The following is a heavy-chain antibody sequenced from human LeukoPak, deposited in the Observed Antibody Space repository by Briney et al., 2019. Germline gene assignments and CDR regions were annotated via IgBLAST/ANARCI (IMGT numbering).Heavy chain of an antibody. CDR3: ARDRTIGLPDWFDP. Sequence: SVKVSCKASGGTFSSYAISWVRQAPGQGLEWMGRIIPIFGIADYAQKFQGRVTITADKSTSTAYMELSSLRSEDTAVYYCARDRTIGLPDWFDPWGQGTLVTVSS. D-gene: IGHD4/OR15-4a*01. CDR1: GGTFSSYA. V-gene: IGHV1-69*04. J-gene: IGHJ5*02. CDR2: IIPIFGIA.